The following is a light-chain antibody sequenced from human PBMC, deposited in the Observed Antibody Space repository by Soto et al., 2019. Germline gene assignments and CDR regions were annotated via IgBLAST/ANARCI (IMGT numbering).Light chain of an antibody. CDR2: GAS. Sequence: EIVMTQSPATLSVSPGERATLSCRASQSVSSNLAWYQQKPGQAPRLLIYGASTRATGIPARFSGSGFGTEFTLTISSLQSEDFAIYYCQQYNNWPTCTFGQGTKLEIK. CDR3: QQYNNWPTCT. J-gene: IGKJ2*02. CDR1: QSVSSN. V-gene: IGKV3-15*01.